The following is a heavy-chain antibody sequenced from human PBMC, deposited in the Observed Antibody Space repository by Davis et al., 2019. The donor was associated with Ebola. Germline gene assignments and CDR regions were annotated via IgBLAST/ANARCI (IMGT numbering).Heavy chain of an antibody. CDR3: TRARYHDY. CDR2: ISSSSSYI. CDR1: RFTVSSYS. V-gene: IGHV3-21*01. J-gene: IGHJ4*02. D-gene: IGHD2-2*01. Sequence: GESLKISCAASRFTVSSYSMNWVRQAPGKGLEWVSSISSSSSYIYYADSVKGRFTISRDNAKNSLYLQMNSLRAEDTAVYYCTRARYHDYWGQGTLVTVSS.